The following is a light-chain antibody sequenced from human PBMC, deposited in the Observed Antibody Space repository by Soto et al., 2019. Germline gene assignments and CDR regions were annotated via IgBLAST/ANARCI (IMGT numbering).Light chain of an antibody. Sequence: EIVLTQSPATLSLSPGERATLSCRASQSVSSFLAWYQQRPGQAPRLLIYDASNRATGIPARFSGSGSGTDFTLTISSLEPEDFGVYYCQQRSNWVYTFGQGTKLEIK. CDR2: DAS. CDR3: QQRSNWVYT. V-gene: IGKV3-11*01. CDR1: QSVSSF. J-gene: IGKJ2*01.